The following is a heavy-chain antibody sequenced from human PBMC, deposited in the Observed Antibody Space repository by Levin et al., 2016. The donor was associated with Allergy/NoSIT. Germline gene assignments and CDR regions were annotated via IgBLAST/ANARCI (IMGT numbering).Heavy chain of an antibody. CDR1: RFTFSSYW. CDR2: IKQDGSER. J-gene: IGHJ4*02. D-gene: IGHD3-9*01. CDR3: ARVALLRNFDWLLHYYFDS. Sequence: LSLTCVASRFTFSSYWMSWVRQAPGKGLEWVANIKQDGSERYYVDSVRGRFTISRDNAKNSLYLQMNSLRAEDTAVYYCARVALLRNFDWLLHYYFDSWGQGTLVTVSS. V-gene: IGHV3-7*01.